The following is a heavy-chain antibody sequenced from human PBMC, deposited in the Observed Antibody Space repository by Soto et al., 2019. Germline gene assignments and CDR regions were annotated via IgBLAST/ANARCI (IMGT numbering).Heavy chain of an antibody. V-gene: IGHV4-30-2*01. J-gene: IGHJ6*03. CDR1: GDSISSRGYT. CDR2: IYPSGAA. CDR3: ARAVFSSILYIDF. D-gene: IGHD3-10*01. Sequence: QLQLQESGSGLVKPLQTLSLTCGISGDSISSRGYTWTWIRQPPGKGLEWIGYIYPSGAAYYNPSLKSRVTISLETSKNRFSLNVKSATAAXXXXYYCARAVFSSILYIDFWGQGT.